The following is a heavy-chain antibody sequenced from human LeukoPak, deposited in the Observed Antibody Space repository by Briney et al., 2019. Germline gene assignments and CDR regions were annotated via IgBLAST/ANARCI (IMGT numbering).Heavy chain of an antibody. J-gene: IGHJ4*02. CDR2: ISAYNGNT. D-gene: IGHD2-15*01. V-gene: IGHV1-18*01. CDR1: GYTFTSYG. Sequence: GASVKVSCKASGYTFTSYGISWVRQAPGQGLEWMGWISAYNGNTNYAQKLQGRVTMTTDTSTSTAYMELRSLRSDDTAVYYCARVAGYCSGGSCYSGIFDYWGQGTLVTVSS. CDR3: ARVAGYCSGGSCYSGIFDY.